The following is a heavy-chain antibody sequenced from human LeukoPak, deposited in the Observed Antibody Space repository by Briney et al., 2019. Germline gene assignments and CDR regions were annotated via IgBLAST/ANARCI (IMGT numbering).Heavy chain of an antibody. Sequence: GVPLRLSCAASGFTFSTYWRIWVPQAPGKGRVGWASIKIGGGENYYMVSVRGRLTISRDNAKNSLSLQMKSLRAEDTAVYYCARGRSGSGNYYHAAFDIWGQRTMVTVSS. J-gene: IGHJ3*02. CDR1: GFTFSTYW. CDR3: ARGRSGSGNYYHAAFDI. V-gene: IGHV3-7*01. CDR2: IKIGGGEN. D-gene: IGHD3-10*01.